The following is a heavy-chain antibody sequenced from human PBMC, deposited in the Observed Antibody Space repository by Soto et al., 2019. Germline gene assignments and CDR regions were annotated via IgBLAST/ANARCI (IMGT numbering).Heavy chain of an antibody. V-gene: IGHV1-8*01. CDR1: GYTFTSYD. Sequence: ASVNVSCKASGYTFTSYDINWVRQATGQGLEWMGWMNPNSGNTGYAQKFQGRVTMTRNTSISTAYMELSSLRSEDTAVYYCARVQSSSWYSYYYYGMDVWGQGTTVTVSS. J-gene: IGHJ6*02. CDR2: MNPNSGNT. D-gene: IGHD6-13*01. CDR3: ARVQSSSWYSYYYYGMDV.